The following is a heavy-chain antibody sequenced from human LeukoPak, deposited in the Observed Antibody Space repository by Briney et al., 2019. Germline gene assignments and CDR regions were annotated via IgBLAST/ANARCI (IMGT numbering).Heavy chain of an antibody. Sequence: PGTSLRLSCTASGYTFSDYGMHWVRQAPGKGLEWLSVISYSGVVKFYADSVEGRFTISRDNSKNTLYLQMNNLAGEDTAVYCSKDAVVLTSGIAASSHEYWGQGTLFTVSS. CDR2: ISYSGVVK. D-gene: IGHD6-25*01. CDR1: GYTFSDYG. J-gene: IGHJ4*02. CDR3: SKDAVVLTSGIAASSHEY. V-gene: IGHV3-30*18.